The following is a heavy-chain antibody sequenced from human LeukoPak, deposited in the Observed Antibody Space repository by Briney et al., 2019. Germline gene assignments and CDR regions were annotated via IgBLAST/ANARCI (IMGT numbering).Heavy chain of an antibody. J-gene: IGHJ4*02. V-gene: IGHV1-2*02. CDR1: GYTFTGYY. CDR2: INPNSGGT. D-gene: IGHD1-20*01. CDR3: ARDLITGTYGRTPRGPDY. Sequence: ASVKVSCKASGYTFTGYYMHWVRQAPGQGLEWMGWINPNSGGTNYAQKFQGRVTMTRDTSISTAYLELSRLRSDDTAVYYCARDLITGTYGRTPRGPDYWGQGTLVTVSS.